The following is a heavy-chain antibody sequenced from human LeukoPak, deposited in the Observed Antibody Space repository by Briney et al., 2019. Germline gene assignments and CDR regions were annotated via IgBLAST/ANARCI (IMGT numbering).Heavy chain of an antibody. CDR1: GFTFSSYA. V-gene: IGHV3-7*03. D-gene: IGHD2-8*01. CDR2: IKKDGSEK. Sequence: GALRLSCAASGFTFSSYAMHWVRQAPGKGLEWVANIKKDGSEKFYVDSVKGRFTISRDNAKSSLYLQMDSLRGEDTAVYYCTRGGASTSYYWFYWGQGTLVTVSS. CDR3: TRGGASTSYYWFY. J-gene: IGHJ4*02.